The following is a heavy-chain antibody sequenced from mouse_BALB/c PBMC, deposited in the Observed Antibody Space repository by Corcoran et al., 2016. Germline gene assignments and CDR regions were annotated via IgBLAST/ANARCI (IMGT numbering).Heavy chain of an antibody. J-gene: IGHJ1*01. D-gene: IGHD2-3*01. CDR3: ARSDGYYWYFDV. CDR2: INTYTGEP. V-gene: IGHV9-1*02. Sequence: QIQLVQSGPELKKPGETVKISCKASGYTFTHYGMNWVKQAPGKGLKWMGWINTYTGEPTYADDFKGRFAFSLETSASTAYLQINNLKNEDMATYFCARSDGYYWYFDVWGAGTTVTVSS. CDR1: GYTFTHYG.